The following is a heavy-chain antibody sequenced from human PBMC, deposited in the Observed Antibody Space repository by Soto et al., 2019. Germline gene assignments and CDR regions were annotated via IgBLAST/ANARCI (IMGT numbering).Heavy chain of an antibody. CDR1: GYTFTSYG. CDR2: ISAYNGNT. J-gene: IGHJ1*01. Sequence: QVQLVQSGAEVKKPGASVKVSCKASGYTFTSYGISWVRQAPGQGLEWMGWISAYNGNTNYAQKIQGRVTMTTDTTTRTAETERRSLRSDDTAVYYCAGAVDYYDSSGYYTHEYFQHWGQGTLVTVSS. CDR3: AGAVDYYDSSGYYTHEYFQH. V-gene: IGHV1-18*01. D-gene: IGHD3-22*01.